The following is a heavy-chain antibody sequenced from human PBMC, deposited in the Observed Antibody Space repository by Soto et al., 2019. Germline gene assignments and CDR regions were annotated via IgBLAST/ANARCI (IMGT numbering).Heavy chain of an antibody. CDR3: ARGGSGSS. CDR1: GFTFSSYA. Sequence: QVQLVESGGGVVQPGRSLRLSCAASGFTFSSYAMHWVRQAPGKGLEWVAVISYDGSNKYYADSVKGRFTISRDNSKNTLYLQMNSLRAEETDVYYCARGGSGSSWGQGTLVTVSS. V-gene: IGHV3-30-3*01. J-gene: IGHJ5*02. CDR2: ISYDGSNK. D-gene: IGHD1-26*01.